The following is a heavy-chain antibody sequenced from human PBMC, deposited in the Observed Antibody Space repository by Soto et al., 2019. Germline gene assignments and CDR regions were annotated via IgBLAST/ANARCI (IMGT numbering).Heavy chain of an antibody. CDR1: GGTFSSYA. CDR2: IIPIFGTA. Sequence: SVKVSCKASGGTFSSYAISWVRQAPGQGLEWMGGIIPIFGTANYAQKFQGRVTITADESTSTAYMELSSLRSEDTAVYYCARDLAARRIAVAGTNYYYGMDVWGQGTTVTVSS. CDR3: ARDLAARRIAVAGTNYYYGMDV. D-gene: IGHD6-19*01. J-gene: IGHJ6*02. V-gene: IGHV1-69*13.